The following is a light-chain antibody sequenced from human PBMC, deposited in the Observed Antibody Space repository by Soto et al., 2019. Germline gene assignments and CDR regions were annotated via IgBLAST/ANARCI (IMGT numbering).Light chain of an antibody. CDR2: EVS. Sequence: QSVLTQPASVSGSPGQSITISCTGTSSNVGGYNYVSWYQQHPGKAPKLIIYEVSNRPSGVSDRFSGSKSGNTASLTISGLQAEDEADYYCGSYTTSSTLAVFGNGTKVTVL. V-gene: IGLV2-14*01. CDR3: GSYTTSSTLAV. CDR1: SSNVGGYNY. J-gene: IGLJ1*01.